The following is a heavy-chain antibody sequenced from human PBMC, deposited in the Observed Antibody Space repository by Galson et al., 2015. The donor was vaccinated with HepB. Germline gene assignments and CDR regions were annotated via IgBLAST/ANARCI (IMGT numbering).Heavy chain of an antibody. V-gene: IGHV3-11*03. CDR1: GFTFSDYY. Sequence: SLRLSCATSGFTFSDYYMAWVRQAPGKGLEWVSYISSSGHYTNTEDALKGRFFISRDNAKNSLYLQMNSLRPEDTAVYYCAVGRGDYSKGLFDYWGQGNLVTVSS. CDR3: AVGRGDYSKGLFDY. J-gene: IGHJ4*02. CDR2: ISSSGHYT. D-gene: IGHD6-13*01.